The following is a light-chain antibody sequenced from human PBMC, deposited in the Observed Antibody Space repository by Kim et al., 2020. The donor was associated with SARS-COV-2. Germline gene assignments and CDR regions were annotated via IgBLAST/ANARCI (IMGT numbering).Light chain of an antibody. J-gene: IGKJ2*01. CDR2: GAS. CDR1: QSVISSY. CDR3: HQYGSSHPYT. V-gene: IGKV3-20*01. Sequence: SPGKRATLTCRDSQSVISSYLDRYQQNTSQAPGLLLYGASSRATGIPDTFTGSVSATDFTLTISRLAPEDFSVYYCHQYGSSHPYTFGQGTKLVI.